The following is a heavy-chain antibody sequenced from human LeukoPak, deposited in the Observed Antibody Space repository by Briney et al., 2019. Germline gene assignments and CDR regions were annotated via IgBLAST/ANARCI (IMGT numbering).Heavy chain of an antibody. D-gene: IGHD6-19*01. J-gene: IGHJ1*01. CDR1: GXTFSSYA. Sequence: PGGSLRLSCAASGXTFSSYAMSWVRQAPGKGLEWVCAISGSGGSTNYADSVKGRFTISRDNSKNTLFLQMNSLRAEDTAVYYCATGTRRGIAVAFNSFQHWGQGTLVTVSS. CDR2: ISGSGGST. CDR3: ATGTRRGIAVAFNSFQH. V-gene: IGHV3-23*01.